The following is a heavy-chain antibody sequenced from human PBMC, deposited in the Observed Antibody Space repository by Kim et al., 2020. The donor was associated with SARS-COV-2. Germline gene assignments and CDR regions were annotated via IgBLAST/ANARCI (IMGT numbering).Heavy chain of an antibody. J-gene: IGHJ4*02. Sequence: GGSLRLSCAASGFTLSNYPMNWVRQAPGKGLEWVSSISDRGGSTNYADSVKGRFTISRDNSKNTLYLQMNSLRAEDTAVYYCARGQVEIIMILVAIFSSRHCLDVWGQGTLVTVSS. CDR1: GFTLSNYP. D-gene: IGHD3-22*01. CDR2: ISDRGGST. V-gene: IGHV3-23*01. CDR3: ARGQVEIIMILVAIFSSRHCLDV.